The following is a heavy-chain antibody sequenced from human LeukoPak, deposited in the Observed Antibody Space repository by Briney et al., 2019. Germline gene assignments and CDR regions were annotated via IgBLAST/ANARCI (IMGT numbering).Heavy chain of an antibody. CDR3: AKGSIAAAAPYYFDY. CDR1: GFTFSSYA. J-gene: IGHJ4*02. D-gene: IGHD6-13*01. CDR2: ISGSGGSA. V-gene: IGHV3-23*01. Sequence: GGSLRLSCAASGFTFSSYAMSWVRQAPGKGLEWVSAISGSGGSAYYADSVKGRFTISRDNSKNTLYLQMNSLRAEDTAVYYCAKGSIAAAAPYYFDYWGQGTLVTVSS.